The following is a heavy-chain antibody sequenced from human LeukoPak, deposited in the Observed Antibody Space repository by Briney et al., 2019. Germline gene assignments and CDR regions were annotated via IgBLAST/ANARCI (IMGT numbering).Heavy chain of an antibody. CDR1: GFTFSSDR. D-gene: IGHD4/OR15-4a*01. V-gene: IGHV3-21*01. CDR2: IYSGSDYI. CDR3: ARDLPVSGAYHQFDS. Sequence: GGSLRLSCVASGFTFSSDRMNWVRQAPREGLEWVSTIYSGSDYIYYADSVKGRFTISRDNAKNSLYLQMNSLRAEDTAIYYCARDLPVSGAYHQFDSWGQGTLVTVSS. J-gene: IGHJ4*02.